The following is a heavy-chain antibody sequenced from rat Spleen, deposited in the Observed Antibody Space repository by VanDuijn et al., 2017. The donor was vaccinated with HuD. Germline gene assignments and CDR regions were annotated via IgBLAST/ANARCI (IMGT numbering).Heavy chain of an antibody. D-gene: IGHD1-6*01. J-gene: IGHJ2*01. CDR3: ARHGGYTTDYYYLDY. CDR1: GFTFSNYD. Sequence: EVQLVESGGCLVQPGRSLKLSCAASGFTFSNYDMAWVRQAPTKGLEWVSSISYDDTITHYLDPVSGRFTIFRDIAKSNLYLQMDSLRSEDTATYYCARHGGYTTDYYYLDYWGQGVMVTVSS. V-gene: IGHV5-29*01. CDR2: ISYDDTIT.